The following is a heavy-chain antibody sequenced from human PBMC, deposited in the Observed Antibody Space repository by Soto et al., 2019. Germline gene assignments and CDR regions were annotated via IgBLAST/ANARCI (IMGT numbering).Heavy chain of an antibody. V-gene: IGHV3-23*01. Sequence: PGGSLRLSCAASGFTFSSYAMSWVRQAPGKGLEWVSAISGSGGSTYYADSVKGRFTISRDNSKNTLYLQMNSLRAEDTAVYYCAKGSWYNGVDYYYYGMDVWGQGTTVTVSS. CDR3: AKGSWYNGVDYYYYGMDV. D-gene: IGHD6-13*01. CDR2: ISGSGGST. CDR1: GFTFSSYA. J-gene: IGHJ6*02.